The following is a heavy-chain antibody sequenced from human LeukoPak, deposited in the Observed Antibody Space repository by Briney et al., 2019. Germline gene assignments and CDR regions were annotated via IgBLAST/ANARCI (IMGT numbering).Heavy chain of an antibody. CDR2: INPSRGAT. CDR1: GYTFTDYY. D-gene: IGHD2-15*01. J-gene: IGHJ6*02. CDR3: ATGEGYGGMDV. Sequence: ASVKVSCKASGYTFTDYYMHWVRQAPGQGLEWMGWINPSRGATSSPRKFQGRVTMTRDTSISTAYMEMRRLRFDDTAIYYCATGEGYGGMDVWGQGTTVSVSS. V-gene: IGHV1-2*02.